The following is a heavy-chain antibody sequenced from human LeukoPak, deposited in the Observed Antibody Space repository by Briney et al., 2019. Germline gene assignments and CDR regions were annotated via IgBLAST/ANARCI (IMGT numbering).Heavy chain of an antibody. V-gene: IGHV3-21*01. CDR1: GFTFDKAW. Sequence: GGSLRLSCAASGFTFDKAWMTWVRQAPGKGLEWVSSISSSSSYIYYADSVKGRFTISRDNAKNSLYLQMNSLRAEDTAVYYCARRKRGSSAGATVRNYYYYMDVWGKGTTVTVSS. CDR3: ARRKRGSSAGATVRNYYYYMDV. J-gene: IGHJ6*03. CDR2: ISSSSSYI. D-gene: IGHD1-26*01.